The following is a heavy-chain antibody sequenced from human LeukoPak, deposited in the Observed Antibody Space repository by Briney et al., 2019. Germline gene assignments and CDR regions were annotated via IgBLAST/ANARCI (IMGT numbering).Heavy chain of an antibody. CDR2: INSDGTNT. D-gene: IGHD3-3*01. CDR1: TFTFSRYW. CDR3: ARDRAAFGVVQVGY. J-gene: IGHJ4*02. Sequence: GGSLRLSCAASTFTFSRYWMHWVRQAPGKGLVWVSRINSDGTNTYYADSVKGRFTISRDNTKNTLYLQMNSLRTEDTAVYYCARDRAAFGVVQVGYWGQGTLVTVSS. V-gene: IGHV3-74*01.